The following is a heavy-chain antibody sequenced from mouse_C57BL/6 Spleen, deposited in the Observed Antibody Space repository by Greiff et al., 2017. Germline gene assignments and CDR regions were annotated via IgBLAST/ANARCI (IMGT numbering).Heavy chain of an antibody. CDR3: ERPHYGSKEVYWYFDV. V-gene: IGHV1-47*01. Sequence: QVPLQQSGAELVQPGASVKMSCKASGYTFTTYPIEWMKQNHGKSLEWNGNFHPYNDDTKYNEPFMGKATLTVEKSSSTVYLELSRLTSADSAVXYGERPHYGSKEVYWYFDVLGTGTTVTVSS. CDR2: FHPYNDDT. D-gene: IGHD1-1*01. CDR1: GYTFTTYP. J-gene: IGHJ1*03.